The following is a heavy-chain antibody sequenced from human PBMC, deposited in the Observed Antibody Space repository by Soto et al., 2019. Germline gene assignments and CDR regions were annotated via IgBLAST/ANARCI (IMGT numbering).Heavy chain of an antibody. J-gene: IGHJ4*02. CDR2: IYYSGST. CDR3: ARGRSLRFLEWSYFDY. CDR1: GGSISSYY. V-gene: IGHV4-59*01. D-gene: IGHD3-3*01. Sequence: SETLSLTCTVSGGSISSYYWSWIRQPPGKGLEWIGYIYYSGSTNYNPSLKSRVTISVDTSKNQFSLKLSSVTAADTAVYYCARGRSLRFLEWSYFDYWGQGTLVTVSS.